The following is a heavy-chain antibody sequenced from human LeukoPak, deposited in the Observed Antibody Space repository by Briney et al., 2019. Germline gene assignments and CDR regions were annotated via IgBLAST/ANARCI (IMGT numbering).Heavy chain of an antibody. CDR2: IYYSGST. J-gene: IGHJ6*03. V-gene: IGHV4-59*11. Sequence: SETLSLTCTVSGGSISSHYWSWIRQPPGKGLEWIGYIYYSGSTNYNPSLKSRVTISVDTSKNQFSLKLSSVTAADTAVYYCARDLHDSSGYPDYYYTDVWGKGTTVTVSS. CDR1: GGSISSHY. D-gene: IGHD3-22*01. CDR3: ARDLHDSSGYPDYYYTDV.